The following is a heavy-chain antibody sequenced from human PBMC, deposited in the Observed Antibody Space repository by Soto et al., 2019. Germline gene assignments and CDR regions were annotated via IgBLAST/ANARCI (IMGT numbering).Heavy chain of an antibody. V-gene: IGHV1-18*01. CDR2: ISGYNGDT. D-gene: IGHD2-8*01. CDR1: GYTFTRYV. CDR3: AKNGQPPCYYYGMDV. Sequence: QGQLVQSGAEVKKPGASVKVSCKASGYTFTRYVISWVRQAPGQVLEWIGWISGYNGDTKYAQKFQGRVTMTIDTCTTTAYMELRSLRSDDKAVYYCAKNGQPPCYYYGMDVWGQGTTVSVSS. J-gene: IGHJ6*02.